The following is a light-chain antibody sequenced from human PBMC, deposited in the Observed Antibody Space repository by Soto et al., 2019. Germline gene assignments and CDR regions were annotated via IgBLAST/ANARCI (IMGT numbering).Light chain of an antibody. V-gene: IGKV1-12*01. CDR3: QQANAFPLT. J-gene: IGKJ5*01. Sequence: IQMALSPSTVSGTVRDRITITCRASQGISSWLAWYQQKPGKAPKLLIYAASSLQSGVPSRFSGSGSGTHFTLTISSLQPEDFATYYCQQANAFPLTFGQGTRLENK. CDR2: AAS. CDR1: QGISSW.